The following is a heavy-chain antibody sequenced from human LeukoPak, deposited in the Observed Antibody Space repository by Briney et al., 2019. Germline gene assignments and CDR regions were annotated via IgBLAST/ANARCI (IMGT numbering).Heavy chain of an antibody. CDR2: ISYDGSNK. D-gene: IGHD3-3*01. Sequence: GGSLRLSCAASGFTFSSYAMHWVRQAPGKGLEWVAVISYDGSNKYYADSVKGRFTISRDNSKNTLYLQMNSLRAEDTAVYYCARDHITTFGPEYYFDYWGQGTLVTVSS. CDR3: ARDHITTFGPEYYFDY. J-gene: IGHJ4*02. CDR1: GFTFSSYA. V-gene: IGHV3-30*01.